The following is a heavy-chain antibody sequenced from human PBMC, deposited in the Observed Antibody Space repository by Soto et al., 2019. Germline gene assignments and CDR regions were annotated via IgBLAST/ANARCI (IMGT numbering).Heavy chain of an antibody. V-gene: IGHV4-30-4*01. J-gene: IGHJ4*02. Sequence: SETLSLTCTVSGASISSGDYYWTWIRQPPGKGLEWIGSIYYSGSTYYNPSLKSRVTISVDTSKNQFSLKLSSVTAADTAVYYCARETYYYDSSGYFPSFFDYWGQGTLVTVSS. CDR1: GASISSGDYY. D-gene: IGHD3-22*01. CDR3: ARETYYYDSSGYFPSFFDY. CDR2: IYYSGST.